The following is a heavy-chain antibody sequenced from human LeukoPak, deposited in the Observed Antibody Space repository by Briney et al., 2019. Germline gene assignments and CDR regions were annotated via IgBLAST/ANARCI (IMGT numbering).Heavy chain of an antibody. V-gene: IGHV2-5*01. CDR2: IFWNDDK. Sequence: SGPTLVNPTQTLTLTCTFSGFSLSTSGVGVGWIRQPPGKALEWLALIFWNDDKRYSPSLKNRLTITKDTSKNQVVLTMINMDPVDTATYYCAHTTYNYYTSGYYYPDYWGQGTLVTVSS. D-gene: IGHD3-22*01. CDR1: GFSLSTSGVG. CDR3: AHTTYNYYTSGYYYPDY. J-gene: IGHJ4*02.